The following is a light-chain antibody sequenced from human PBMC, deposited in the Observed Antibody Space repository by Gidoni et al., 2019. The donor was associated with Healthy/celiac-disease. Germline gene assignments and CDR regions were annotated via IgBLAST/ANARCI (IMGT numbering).Light chain of an antibody. V-gene: IGLV1-36*01. Sequence: QSVLTQPPSVSGAPRQRVISSCSGRNSNIGDRVVNWYQQLPGKAPRLLIYYDDLVSSGVSDRLSGSKSGTSASRAISGLQPEDEADYYCAAWEDSLNTWVFGGWTKLTVL. CDR1: NSNIGDRV. CDR3: AAWEDSLNTWV. J-gene: IGLJ3*02. CDR2: YDD.